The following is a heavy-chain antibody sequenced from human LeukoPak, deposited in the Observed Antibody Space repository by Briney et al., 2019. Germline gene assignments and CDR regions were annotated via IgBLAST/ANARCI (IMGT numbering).Heavy chain of an antibody. CDR2: IYYKGST. CDR1: GGSFSSYY. Sequence: SETLSLTCTVSGGSFSSYYWSWIRQPPGKGLELIGYIYYKGSTYYNPSLKSRVTISVDTSKNQFSLKLNPVTAADTAVYYCARAGPYGSGSLYFWGQGTLVTVSS. CDR3: ARAGPYGSGSLYF. J-gene: IGHJ4*02. D-gene: IGHD3-10*01. V-gene: IGHV4-59*01.